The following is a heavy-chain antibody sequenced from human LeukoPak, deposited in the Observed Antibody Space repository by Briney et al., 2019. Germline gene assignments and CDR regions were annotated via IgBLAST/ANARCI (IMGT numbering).Heavy chain of an antibody. CDR2: IYSSGGT. D-gene: IGHD6-6*01. CDR1: GDSISNDGYY. Sequence: TLSLTCTVSGDSISNDGYYWSWVRQHPQKGLEWIGYIYSSGGTYYNPSLKSRVTISVDTFKNQFSLKLTSVTAADTAVYYCSREHNRSSYFDYWGQGTLVTVSS. J-gene: IGHJ4*02. CDR3: SREHNRSSYFDY. V-gene: IGHV4-31*03.